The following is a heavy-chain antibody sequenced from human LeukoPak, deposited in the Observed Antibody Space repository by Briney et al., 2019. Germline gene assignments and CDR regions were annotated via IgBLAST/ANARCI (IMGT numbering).Heavy chain of an antibody. J-gene: IGHJ4*02. CDR2: IIPIFGTA. Sequence: GGTXSSYAIXWVRQAPGQGXXWMGGIIPIFGTANYAQKFQGRVTITADESTSTAYMELSSLRSEDTAVYYCARAGAFCSGYYQLDYWGQGTLVTVSS. CDR3: ARAGAFCSGYYQLDY. D-gene: IGHD3-3*01. CDR1: GGTXSSYA. V-gene: IGHV1-69*01.